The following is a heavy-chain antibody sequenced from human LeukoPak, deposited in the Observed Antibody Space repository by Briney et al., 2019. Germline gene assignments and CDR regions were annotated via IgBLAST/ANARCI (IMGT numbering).Heavy chain of an antibody. CDR2: IIPMFGTA. J-gene: IGHJ4*02. CDR3: ARDRGGYYDYVWGSYRSSNYFDY. CDR1: GYTFTSYY. V-gene: IGHV1-69*06. D-gene: IGHD3-16*02. Sequence: SVKVSCKASGYTFTSYYMHWVRQAPGQGLEWMGGIIPMFGTANYAQKFQGRVTITADKSTSTAYMELSSLRSDDTAVYYCARDRGGYYDYVWGSYRSSNYFDYWGQGTLVTVSS.